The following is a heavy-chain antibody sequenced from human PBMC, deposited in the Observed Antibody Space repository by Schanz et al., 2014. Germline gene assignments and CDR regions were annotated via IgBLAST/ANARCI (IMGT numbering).Heavy chain of an antibody. CDR1: GFTFSSYT. CDR3: ARDSGSHYLVDY. V-gene: IGHV3-23*04. Sequence: EVQLVESGGGVVRPGGSPRLSCAASGFTFSSYTMNWVRQAPGKGPEWVSSLTGSGGGTYYADSVRGRFAISRDNSKNTLYLEMNSLRAEDTAVYYCARDSGSHYLVDYWGQGTLVTVSS. J-gene: IGHJ4*02. CDR2: LTGSGGGT. D-gene: IGHD1-26*01.